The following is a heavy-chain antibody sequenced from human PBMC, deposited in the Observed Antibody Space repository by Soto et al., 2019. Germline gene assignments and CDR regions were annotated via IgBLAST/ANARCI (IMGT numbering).Heavy chain of an antibody. Sequence: QVKLQESGPGLVKPSGTLSLTCAVSGGSISSSNWWSWVRQPPGKGLEWIGEIYHSGNTNYNPSLKSRVTMAVDKSRNQFSLKLSSVTAADTAVYDCARRWGEGRVDYWGQGTLVTVSS. J-gene: IGHJ4*02. D-gene: IGHD3-10*01. V-gene: IGHV4-4*02. CDR2: IYHSGNT. CDR1: GGSISSSNW. CDR3: ARRWGEGRVDY.